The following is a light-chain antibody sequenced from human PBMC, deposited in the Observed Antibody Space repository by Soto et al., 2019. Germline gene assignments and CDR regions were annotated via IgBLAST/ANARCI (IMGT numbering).Light chain of an antibody. CDR2: DGS. Sequence: QSALTQPASVSGSPGQSITISCTGTSSDVGGYNYVSWYQQHPGKAPKLMIYDGSNRPSGVSNRFSGSKSGNTASLTISGIQAEDEADYYCSSYTSSSTLFGGGTKLTVL. CDR3: SSYTSSSTL. V-gene: IGLV2-14*01. CDR1: SSDVGGYNY. J-gene: IGLJ2*01.